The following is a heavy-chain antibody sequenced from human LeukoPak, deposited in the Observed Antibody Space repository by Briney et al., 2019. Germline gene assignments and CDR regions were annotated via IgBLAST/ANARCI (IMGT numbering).Heavy chain of an antibody. Sequence: GGSLRLSCAASGFTFSSYGMHWVRQAPGKGLEWVAFIRYDGSNKYYADSVKGRFTISRDNSKNTLYLQMNSLRAEDTAVYYCAKDSDYYDSSGYYSNFDYWGQGTLVTVSS. CDR1: GFTFSSYG. D-gene: IGHD3-22*01. CDR2: IRYDGSNK. V-gene: IGHV3-30*02. CDR3: AKDSDYYDSSGYYSNFDY. J-gene: IGHJ4*02.